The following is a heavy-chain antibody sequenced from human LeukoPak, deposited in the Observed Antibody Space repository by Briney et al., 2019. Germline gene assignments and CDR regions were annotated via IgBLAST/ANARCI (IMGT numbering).Heavy chain of an antibody. CDR2: INPNSGGT. D-gene: IGHD2-8*01. CDR1: GYTFTGYY. CDR3: ARAIRVYAPSDY. Sequence: ASVTVSCKASGYTFTGYYMHWVRQAPGQGLEWMGWINPNSGGTNYAQKFQGRVTMTRDTSISTAYMELSRLRSDDTAVYYCARAIRVYAPSDYWGQGTLVTVSS. V-gene: IGHV1-2*02. J-gene: IGHJ4*02.